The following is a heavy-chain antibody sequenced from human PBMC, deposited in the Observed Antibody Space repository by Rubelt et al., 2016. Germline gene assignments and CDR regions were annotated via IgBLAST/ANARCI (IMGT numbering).Heavy chain of an antibody. Sequence: GEINHSGSTNYNPSLKSRVTISVDKSKNQFSLKLSSVTAADTAVYYCARTAVAGPLGFDYWGQETLVTVSS. CDR2: INHSGST. V-gene: IGHV4-34*01. J-gene: IGHJ4*02. D-gene: IGHD6-19*01. CDR3: ARTAVAGPLGFDY.